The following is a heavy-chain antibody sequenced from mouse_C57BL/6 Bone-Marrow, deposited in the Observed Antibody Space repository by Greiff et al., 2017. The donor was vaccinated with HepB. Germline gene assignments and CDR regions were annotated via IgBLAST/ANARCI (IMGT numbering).Heavy chain of an antibody. CDR1: GFTFSDYG. D-gene: IGHD2-5*01. V-gene: IGHV5-17*01. CDR2: ISSGSSTI. J-gene: IGHJ4*01. Sequence: VQLKESGGGLVKPGGSLTLSCAASGFTFSDYGMHWVRQAPEKGLEWVAYISSGSSTIYYADTVKGRFTISRDNAKNTLFLQMTSLRSEDTAMYYCARPYSNYTYYYAMDYWGQGTSFTDSS. CDR3: ARPYSNYTYYYAMDY.